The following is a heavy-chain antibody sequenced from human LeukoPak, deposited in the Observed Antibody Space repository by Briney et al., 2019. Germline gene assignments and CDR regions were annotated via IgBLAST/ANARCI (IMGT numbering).Heavy chain of an antibody. V-gene: IGHV3-20*04. CDR2: INWNGGST. D-gene: IGHD3-16*01. CDR1: GFTFDDYG. J-gene: IGHJ3*02. Sequence: GGSLRLSCAASGFTFDDYGMSWVRQAPGKGLEWVSGINWNGGSTGYADSVKGRFTTSRDNAKNSLYLQMNSLRAEDTALYYCARSLGGPDSDDAFDIWGQGTMVTVSS. CDR3: ARSLGGPDSDDAFDI.